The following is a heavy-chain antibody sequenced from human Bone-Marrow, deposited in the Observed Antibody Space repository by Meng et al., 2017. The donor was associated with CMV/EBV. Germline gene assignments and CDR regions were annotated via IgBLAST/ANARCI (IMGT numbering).Heavy chain of an antibody. V-gene: IGHV4-39*07. CDR2: IYYSGST. CDR1: GGSISSSSYY. CDR3: ARKNDLDRDAFDI. Sequence: ESLKISCTVSGGSISSSSYYWGWIRQPPGKGLEWIGSIYYSGSTYYNPSLKSRVTISVDTSKNQFSLKLSSVTAADTAVYYCARKNDLDRDAFDIWGQGTMVTVSS. J-gene: IGHJ3*02. D-gene: IGHD1-1*01.